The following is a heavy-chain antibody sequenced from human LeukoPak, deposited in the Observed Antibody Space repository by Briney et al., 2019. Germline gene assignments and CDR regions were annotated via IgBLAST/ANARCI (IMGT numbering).Heavy chain of an antibody. CDR1: GYTFTSFA. Sequence: ASVKVSCKASGYTFTSFAMHWVRQAPGQGLEWMGWINAGNGNTKYSLRFQGRVTITRDTSANTAYMELSSLRSEDTAVYYCARGPIRIFGVVTPLQFDYWGQGSLVTVSS. V-gene: IGHV1-3*01. CDR2: INAGNGNT. CDR3: ARGPIRIFGVVTPLQFDY. D-gene: IGHD3-3*01. J-gene: IGHJ4*02.